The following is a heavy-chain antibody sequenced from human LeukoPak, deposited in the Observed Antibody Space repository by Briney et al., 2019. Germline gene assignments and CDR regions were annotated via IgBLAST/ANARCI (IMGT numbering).Heavy chain of an antibody. CDR3: ARGTTGY. Sequence: GGSLRLSCAASGFTFSHDWMSWVRQAPGKGLEWVASIKQDGSEKYYVDSVKGRFTISRDNAKNSLYLQMNSLRAEDTAVYYCARGTTGYWGQGTLVTVSS. V-gene: IGHV3-7*01. CDR2: IKQDGSEK. J-gene: IGHJ4*02. D-gene: IGHD1-1*01. CDR1: GFTFSHDW.